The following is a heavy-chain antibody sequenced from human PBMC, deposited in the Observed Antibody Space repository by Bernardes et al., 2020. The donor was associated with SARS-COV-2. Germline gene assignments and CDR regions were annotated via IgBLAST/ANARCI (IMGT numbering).Heavy chain of an antibody. CDR2: ISHSSSYM. Sequence: GSLRLSCVASGFTFSNYIMNWVRQAPGKGLEWVASISHSSSYMYYADAVKGRFTISRDNAKNSLYLQMNSLRAEDTAVYYCARGGSSGPGDFWGQGILVTVSS. CDR3: ARGGSSGPGDF. CDR1: GFTFSNYI. D-gene: IGHD3-3*01. J-gene: IGHJ4*02. V-gene: IGHV3-21*01.